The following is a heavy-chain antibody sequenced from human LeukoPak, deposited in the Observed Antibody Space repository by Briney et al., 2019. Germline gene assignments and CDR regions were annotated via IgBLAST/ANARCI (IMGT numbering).Heavy chain of an antibody. V-gene: IGHV6-1*01. D-gene: IGHD3-3*01. CDR1: GDSVSSNSAA. J-gene: IGHJ4*02. CDR2: TYYRSKWYN. Sequence: SQTLSLTCAISGDSVSSNSAAWNWIRQSPSRGLEWLGRTYYRSKWYNDYAVSVKSRITINPDTSKNQFSLQLNSVTPEDTAVYYCARAPIPAYYDFWSGYYTYFDYWGQGTLVTVSS. CDR3: ARAPIPAYYDFWSGYYTYFDY.